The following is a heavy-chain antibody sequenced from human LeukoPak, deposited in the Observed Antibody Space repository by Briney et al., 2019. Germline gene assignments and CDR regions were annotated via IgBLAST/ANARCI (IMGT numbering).Heavy chain of an antibody. J-gene: IGHJ6*03. V-gene: IGHV1-8*01. D-gene: IGHD2-2*02. CDR3: ARVAAEVVGGPGAIGVGSLRRDYYYMDV. Sequence: ASVKVSCKASGYTFTSYDLNWVRQATGQGRERMGGMNPNRGNTGYAQKFKGRVTMTRNISISTAYMELSSLRSEDTAVYYCARVAAEVVGGPGAIGVGSLRRDYYYMDVGGKGTTVTVPS. CDR2: MNPNRGNT. CDR1: GYTFTSYD.